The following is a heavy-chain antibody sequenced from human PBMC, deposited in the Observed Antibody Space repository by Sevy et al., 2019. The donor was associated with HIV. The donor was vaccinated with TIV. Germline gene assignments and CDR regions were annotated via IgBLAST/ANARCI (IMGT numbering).Heavy chain of an antibody. CDR1: GFSFSTYW. CDR2: MNQDGTER. CDR3: VREGLGGFSYSLDC. D-gene: IGHD3-16*01. J-gene: IGHJ4*02. Sequence: GESLKISCAASGFSFSTYWMTWVRQAPGKGLEWVATMNQDGTERDYVDSVKGRLTISRDNTKTSLFLQMNSLSAEDTGVYYCVREGLGGFSYSLDCWGQGTLVTVSS. V-gene: IGHV3-7*01.